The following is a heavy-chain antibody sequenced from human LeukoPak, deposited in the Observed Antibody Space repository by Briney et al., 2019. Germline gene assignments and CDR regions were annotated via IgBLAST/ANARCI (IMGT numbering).Heavy chain of an antibody. V-gene: IGHV4-30-2*01. J-gene: IGHJ5*02. D-gene: IGHD6-13*01. CDR2: XYHSGST. CDR3: ARDIIAAAGRGGDWFDP. Sequence: XYHSGSTYYNPSLKSRVTISVDRSKNQFSLKLSSVTAADTAVYYCARDIIAAAGRGGDWFDPWGQGTLVTVSS.